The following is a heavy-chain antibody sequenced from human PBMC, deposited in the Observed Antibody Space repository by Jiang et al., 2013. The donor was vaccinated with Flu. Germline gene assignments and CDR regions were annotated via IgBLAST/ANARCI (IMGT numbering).Heavy chain of an antibody. CDR2: INTNTGNP. CDR1: GYSFTYYA. D-gene: IGHD3-10*01. Sequence: QSGSELKKPGASMKVSCKASGYSFTYYAMNWVRQAPGQGLEWMGWINTNTGNPMYAQGFTGRFVFSLDTSVSTAYLQISSLKAEDTAVYYCASRSGSYPYYYYGMDVWGQGTTVTVSS. J-gene: IGHJ6*02. V-gene: IGHV7-4-1*02. CDR3: ASRSGSYPYYYYGMDV.